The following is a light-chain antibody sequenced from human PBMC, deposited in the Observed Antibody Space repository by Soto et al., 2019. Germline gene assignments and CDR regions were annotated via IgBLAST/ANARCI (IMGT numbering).Light chain of an antibody. CDR3: VLFVSGGLSV. Sequence: QTVVTQEPSLSVSPEGSVTLTCGLSSGSVSTSHYPSWYQQTPGPTPRTLIYNTDTRLSGVPERFSASILGNKAALTITGAKEDDVWAYYCVLFVSGGLSVFAGGSKLAVL. CDR1: SGSVSTSHY. J-gene: IGLJ3*02. V-gene: IGLV8-61*01. CDR2: NTD.